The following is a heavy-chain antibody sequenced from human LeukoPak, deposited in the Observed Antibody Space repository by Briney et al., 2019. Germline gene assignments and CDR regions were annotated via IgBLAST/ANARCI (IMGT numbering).Heavy chain of an antibody. CDR3: ARQMIKRYCSSTSCYPDIGRPHGLGA. V-gene: IGHV4-34*01. J-gene: IGHJ5*02. CDR1: GGSFSGYR. CDR2: INHSHSGST. D-gene: IGHD2-2*01. Sequence: PSETLSLTCAVYGGSFSGYRWTWIRQPPGKGLEWIGEINHSHSGSTNYNPSLKSRVTISVDTSKNQFSLKLSSVTAADTAVYYCARQMIKRYCSSTSCYPDIGRPHGLGAWGQGTLVTVSS.